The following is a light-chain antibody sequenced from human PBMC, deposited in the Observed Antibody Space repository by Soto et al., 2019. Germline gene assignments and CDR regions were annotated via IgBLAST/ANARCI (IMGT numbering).Light chain of an antibody. CDR1: SNDVGGYKY. CDR2: EVA. J-gene: IGLJ2*01. CDR3: SSYTSSSTRPVV. Sequence: QSALTQPASVSGSPGQWITISCTGTSNDVGGYKYVSWYQHHPGKAPKLIIYEVAKRPSGVSDRFSGSKSGNMASLTISGLQAEDEADYYCSSYTSSSTRPVVFGGGTKVTVL. V-gene: IGLV2-14*01.